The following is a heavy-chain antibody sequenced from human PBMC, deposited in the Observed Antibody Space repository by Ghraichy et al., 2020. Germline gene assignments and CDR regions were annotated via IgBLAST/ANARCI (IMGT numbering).Heavy chain of an antibody. CDR2: IIPLFGTA. D-gene: IGHD1-26*01. CDR1: GGTFKSFA. V-gene: IGHV1-69*13. CDR3: ARHRGYYVYYFDL. J-gene: IGHJ4*02. Sequence: SVKVSCKASGGTFKSFAISWVRQAPGQGPEWLGGIIPLFGTATNAKKFQDRLTITADESTTTAYMELSSLRSDDTALYYCARHRGYYVYYFDLWGQGTQVTVSS.